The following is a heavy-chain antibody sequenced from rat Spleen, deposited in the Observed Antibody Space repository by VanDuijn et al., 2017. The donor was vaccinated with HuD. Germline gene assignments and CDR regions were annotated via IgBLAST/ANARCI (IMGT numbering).Heavy chain of an antibody. CDR3: TRGVYYGYNAFAY. D-gene: IGHD1-9*01. V-gene: IGHV5-31*01. CDR2: ISNTGGTT. Sequence: EVQLVETGGGLVQPGRSLKLSCVASGFTFSSYWMTWIRQAPGKGLEWVASISNTGGTTNYPDSVKGRITISRDNAKSTLYVQMNSLRSEDTANYYCTRGVYYGYNAFAYWGQGTLVTVSS. J-gene: IGHJ3*01. CDR1: GFTFSSYW.